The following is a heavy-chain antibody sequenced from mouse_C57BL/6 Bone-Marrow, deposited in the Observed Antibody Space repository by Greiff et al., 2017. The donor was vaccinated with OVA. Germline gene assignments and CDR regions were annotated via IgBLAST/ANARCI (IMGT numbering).Heavy chain of an antibody. D-gene: IGHD2-3*01. J-gene: IGHJ2*01. CDR3: ARVFYDPFDY. Sequence: DVQLVESGGGLVKPGGSLKLSCAASGFTFSSYAMSWVRQTPEKRLEWVATISDGGSYTYYPDNVKGRFTISRDNAKNNLYLQMSHLKSEDTAMYYCARVFYDPFDYWGQGTTLTVSS. CDR2: ISDGGSYT. V-gene: IGHV5-4*01. CDR1: GFTFSSYA.